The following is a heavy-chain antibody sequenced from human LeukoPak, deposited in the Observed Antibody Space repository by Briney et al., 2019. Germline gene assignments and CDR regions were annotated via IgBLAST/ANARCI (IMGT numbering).Heavy chain of an antibody. D-gene: IGHD4-23*01. CDR2: IKTDGTIT. CDR3: ISDRTVITLFDY. V-gene: IGHV3-74*01. J-gene: IGHJ4*02. CDR1: GFTFSNYW. Sequence: TGGSLRLSCAASGFTFSNYWMHWVRQAPGKGLVWVSRIKTDGTITGYADAVKGRFTISRDNAKNTVYLQMNNLRTEDTAVYYCISDRTVITLFDYWGQGSLVTVSS.